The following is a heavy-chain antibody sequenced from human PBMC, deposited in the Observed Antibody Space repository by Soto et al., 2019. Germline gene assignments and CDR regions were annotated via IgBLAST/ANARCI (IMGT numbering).Heavy chain of an antibody. Sequence: PGGSLRLSCAVSGFRLSDYEMSWIRQAPGKGPEWVSFISRSGDTIYYVDSVKGRFSISRDNAKNSVYLQVRSLRVEDTAAYFCARSSGRFEADAFDLWGQGTMVTVSS. CDR3: ARSSGRFEADAFDL. D-gene: IGHD3-22*01. J-gene: IGHJ3*01. V-gene: IGHV3-11*01. CDR1: GFRLSDYE. CDR2: ISRSGDTI.